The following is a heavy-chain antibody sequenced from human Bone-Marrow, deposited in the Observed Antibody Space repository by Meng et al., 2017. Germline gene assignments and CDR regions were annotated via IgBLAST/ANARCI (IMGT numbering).Heavy chain of an antibody. D-gene: IGHD6-13*01. Sequence: GESLKISCAASGFTFSSYWMHWVRQAPGKGLVWVSRINSDGSSTSYADSVKGRFTISRDNAKNTLYLQMNSLRAEDTAVYYCARVNGIAAAGTLANYYYGMDVWGQGTTVTVSS. CDR2: INSDGSST. V-gene: IGHV3-74*01. J-gene: IGHJ6*02. CDR1: GFTFSSYW. CDR3: ARVNGIAAAGTLANYYYGMDV.